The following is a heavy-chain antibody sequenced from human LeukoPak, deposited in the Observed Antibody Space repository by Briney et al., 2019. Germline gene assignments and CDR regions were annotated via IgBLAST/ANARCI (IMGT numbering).Heavy chain of an antibody. Sequence: SVKVSCKASGGTFSSYAISWVRQAPGQGLEWMGGIIPIFGTANYAQKFQGRVTITADESTSTAYMELSSLRSEDTAVYYCARKKVVDYWGFYYYYYMDVWGKGTTVTVSS. CDR2: IIPIFGTA. CDR1: GGTFSSYA. V-gene: IGHV1-69*13. CDR3: ARKKVVDYWGFYYYYYMDV. J-gene: IGHJ6*03. D-gene: IGHD2-15*01.